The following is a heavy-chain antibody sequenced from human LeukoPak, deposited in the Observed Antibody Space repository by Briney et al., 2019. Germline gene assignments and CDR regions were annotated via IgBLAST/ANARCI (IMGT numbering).Heavy chain of an antibody. CDR1: GFTFSSYA. Sequence: AGGSLRLSCAASGFTFSSYAMSWVRQAPGKGLEWVSAISGSGGSTYYADSVKGRFTISRDNSKNTLYLQMNSLRAEDTAVYYSAKGGYSSSWYPVPYYYMDVWGKGTTVTVSS. CDR3: AKGGYSSSWYPVPYYYMDV. V-gene: IGHV3-23*01. CDR2: ISGSGGST. D-gene: IGHD6-13*01. J-gene: IGHJ6*03.